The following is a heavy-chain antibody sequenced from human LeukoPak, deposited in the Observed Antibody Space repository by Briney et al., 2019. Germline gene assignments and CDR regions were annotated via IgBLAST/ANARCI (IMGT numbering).Heavy chain of an antibody. J-gene: IGHJ4*02. CDR3: AKESGALGAPLYDY. V-gene: IGHV3-23*01. CDR1: GFTFSTYA. CDR2: ISDNGGGT. Sequence: GGSLRLSCAASGFTFSTYAMSWVRQAPGEGLEWVSGISDNGGGTYYADSVKGRFTISRDNSKNMLYLQMNSLRAEDTAVYCCAKESGALGAPLYDYWGQGILVTGSS. D-gene: IGHD4/OR15-4a*01.